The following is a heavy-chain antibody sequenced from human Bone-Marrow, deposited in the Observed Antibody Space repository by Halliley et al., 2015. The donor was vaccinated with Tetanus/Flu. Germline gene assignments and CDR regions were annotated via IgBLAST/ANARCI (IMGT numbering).Heavy chain of an antibody. J-gene: IGHJ4*02. CDR3: AGHLVTPGTRGFDS. D-gene: IGHD6-13*01. Sequence: TLSLTCAVSGGSITTSNWWSWARQPPGKGLEWIAEIHHGGPTNYNPALESRVTISVDKSNNQFSLSLSSLTAADTAVYFCAGHLVTPGTRGFDSWGQGTLVTVSS. V-gene: IGHV4-4*01. CDR1: GGSITTSNW. CDR2: IHHGGPT.